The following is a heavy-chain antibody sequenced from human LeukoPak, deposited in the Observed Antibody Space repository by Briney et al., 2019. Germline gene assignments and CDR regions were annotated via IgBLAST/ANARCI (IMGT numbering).Heavy chain of an antibody. CDR2: ITSSSSHI. Sequence: GGSLRLSCEAPGFTFSSYSMDWVRQAPGKGLERVSSITSSSSHIYYADSVKGRFTISRDNAKNSVYLQMNSLRAEDTAVYYCARVKMGATVTTFHYYCMDVWGVGTTVTVSS. V-gene: IGHV3-21*06. CDR3: ARVKMGATVTTFHYYCMDV. CDR1: GFTFSSYS. J-gene: IGHJ6*03. D-gene: IGHD4-11*01.